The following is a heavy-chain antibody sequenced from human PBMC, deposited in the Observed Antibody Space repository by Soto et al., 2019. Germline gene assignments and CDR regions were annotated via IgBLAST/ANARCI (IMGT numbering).Heavy chain of an antibody. V-gene: IGHV3-30*18. CDR2: ISYDGSNK. D-gene: IGHD3-9*01. CDR1: GFTFSSYG. Sequence: QVQLVESGGGVVQPGRSLRLSCAASGFTFSSYGMHWVRQAPGKGLEWVAVISYDGSNKYYADSVKGRFTISRDNSKNTLYLQMNSLRAEDTAVHYCAKDGVMDDILTGYPFDYWGQGTLVTVSS. CDR3: AKDGVMDDILTGYPFDY. J-gene: IGHJ4*02.